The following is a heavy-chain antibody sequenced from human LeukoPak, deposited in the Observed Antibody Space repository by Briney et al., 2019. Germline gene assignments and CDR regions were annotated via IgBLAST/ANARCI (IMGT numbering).Heavy chain of an antibody. CDR2: IWYDGSNK. CDR3: AXDQXYSXGXGSNGMDV. CDR1: GFTFSSYG. Sequence: GRSLRLSCAASGFTFSSYGMHWVRQAPGKGLEWVAVIWYDGSNKYYADSVKGRFTISRDNSKNTLYLQMNSLRAEDTAVYYCAXDQXYSXGXGSNGMDVWGQGTTVTVSS. D-gene: IGHD5-18*01. J-gene: IGHJ6*02. V-gene: IGHV3-33*01.